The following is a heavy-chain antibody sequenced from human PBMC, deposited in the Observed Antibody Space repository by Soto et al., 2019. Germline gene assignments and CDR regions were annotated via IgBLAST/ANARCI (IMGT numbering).Heavy chain of an antibody. CDR2: IIPIFGTA. Sequence: QVQLVQSGAEVKKPGSSVKVSCKASGGTFSSYAISWVRQAPGQGLEWMGGIIPIFGTANYAQKFQGRVRITADESTSTAYMERSSLRSEDTAVYYCARDGINTRRDDYGDYEGVDYWGQGTLVTVSS. V-gene: IGHV1-69*12. CDR1: GGTFSSYA. J-gene: IGHJ4*02. CDR3: ARDGINTRRDDYGDYEGVDY. D-gene: IGHD4-17*01.